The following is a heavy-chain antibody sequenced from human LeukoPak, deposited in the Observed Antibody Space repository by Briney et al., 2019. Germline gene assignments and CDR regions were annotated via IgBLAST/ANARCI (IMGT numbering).Heavy chain of an antibody. J-gene: IGHJ3*02. V-gene: IGHV3-23*01. CDR1: GFTFSSYA. CDR2: ISGSGDTT. D-gene: IGHD4-17*01. CDR3: VLYGDYESPDGFDI. Sequence: PGGSLRLSCAASGFTFSSYAMSWVRQAPGKGLEWVSVISGSGDTTYYADSVKGRFTISRNNSKNTLYLHMNSLRAEDTAVYYCVLYGDYESPDGFDIWGKGTMVTVSS.